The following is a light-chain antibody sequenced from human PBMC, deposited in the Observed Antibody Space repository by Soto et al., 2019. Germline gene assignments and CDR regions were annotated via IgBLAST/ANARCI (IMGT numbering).Light chain of an antibody. Sequence: EIVLTQSPAPPSLSPGEKATLSRRASQSVSSYLAWYQQKPGQAPRLLIYDASNRATGIPARFSGSGSGTDFTLTISSLQSEDFALYYCQQYNKWPLITFGQGTRLEI. CDR1: QSVSSY. J-gene: IGKJ5*01. CDR3: QQYNKWPLIT. CDR2: DAS. V-gene: IGKV3-11*01.